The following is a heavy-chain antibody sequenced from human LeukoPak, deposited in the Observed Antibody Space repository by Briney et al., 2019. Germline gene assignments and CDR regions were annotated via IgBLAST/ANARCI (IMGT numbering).Heavy chain of an antibody. CDR2: IYSGGST. CDR3: ARENYYYDSSGYSLGGFDP. V-gene: IGHV3-53*01. Sequence: QSGGSLRLSCAASGFTVSSNYMSWVRQAPGKGLEWVSVIYSGGSTYYADSVKGRFTISRDNSKNTLYLQMNSLRAEDTAVYYCARENYYYDSSGYSLGGFDPWGQGTLVTVSS. CDR1: GFTVSSNY. J-gene: IGHJ5*02. D-gene: IGHD3-22*01.